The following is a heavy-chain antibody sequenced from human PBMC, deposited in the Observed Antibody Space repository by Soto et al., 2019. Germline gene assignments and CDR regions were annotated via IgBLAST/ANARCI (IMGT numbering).Heavy chain of an antibody. J-gene: IGHJ4*02. CDR3: ARGGALSTSWYWGDGLDS. CDR2: IIPVFGTP. Sequence: QAQLEQSGSEVKKSGSPGKVPCKPPGNSFSSHAITGGRQAPGQGFEGWGGIIPVFGTPSYAQKFQGRVTISADKSTNTSYLELRSLRSEDTAVYYCARGGALSTSWYWGDGLDSWGQGTQVTVSS. D-gene: IGHD6-13*01. CDR1: GNSFSSHA. V-gene: IGHV1-69*06.